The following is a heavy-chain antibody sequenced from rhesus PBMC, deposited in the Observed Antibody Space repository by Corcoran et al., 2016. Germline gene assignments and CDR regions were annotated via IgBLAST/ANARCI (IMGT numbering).Heavy chain of an antibody. CDR1: GFTFSSYG. J-gene: IGHJ3*01. CDR2: INSGGGST. CDR3: AKDRDAFDF. V-gene: IGHV3S5*01. Sequence: EVQLVETGGGLVQPGGSLKLSCAASGFTFSSYGMSWVRKAPGKGLEWVSAINSGGGSTYYADSVKGRFTISRDNSKNTLSLQMNSLRAEDTAVYYCAKDRDAFDFWGQGLRVTVSS.